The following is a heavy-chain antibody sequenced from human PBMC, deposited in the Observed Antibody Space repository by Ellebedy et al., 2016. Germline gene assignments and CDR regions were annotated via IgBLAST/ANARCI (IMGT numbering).Heavy chain of an antibody. CDR3: AREGSYNGAPNFDS. CDR2: ISADGDTI. Sequence: GGSLRLSXEVTGVNFRKFSLNWVRQAPGKGLEWVAFISADGDTIYYAKSVKGRFTISRDDADSSLSLQMNSLRGDDTAVYYCAREGSYNGAPNFDSWGQGTLVSVSS. V-gene: IGHV3-48*04. CDR1: GVNFRKFS. D-gene: IGHD3-10*01. J-gene: IGHJ4*02.